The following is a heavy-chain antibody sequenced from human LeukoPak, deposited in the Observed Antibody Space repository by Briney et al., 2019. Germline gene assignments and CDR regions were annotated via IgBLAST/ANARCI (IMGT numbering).Heavy chain of an antibody. CDR2: IIPIFGTA. Sequence: GASVKVSCKASGGTFSSYAISWVRQAPGQGLEWMGGIIPIFGTANYAQKFQGRVTITTDESTSTAYMELSSLRSEDTAVYYCARPAIFGVEDNNWFDPWGQGTLVTVSS. D-gene: IGHD3-3*01. CDR3: ARPAIFGVEDNNWFDP. CDR1: GGTFSSYA. J-gene: IGHJ5*02. V-gene: IGHV1-69*05.